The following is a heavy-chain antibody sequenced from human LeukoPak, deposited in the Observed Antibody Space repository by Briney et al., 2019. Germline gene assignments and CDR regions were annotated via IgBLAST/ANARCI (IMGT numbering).Heavy chain of an antibody. CDR1: GGSISSYY. Sequence: SETLSLTCTVSGGSISSYYWSWIRQPPEKGLEWIGYIYYSGSTNYNPSLKSRVTISVDTSKNQFSLKLSSVTAADTAVYYCARDRSSGYYPDAFDIWGQGTMVTVSS. D-gene: IGHD3-22*01. J-gene: IGHJ3*02. CDR2: IYYSGST. V-gene: IGHV4-59*01. CDR3: ARDRSSGYYPDAFDI.